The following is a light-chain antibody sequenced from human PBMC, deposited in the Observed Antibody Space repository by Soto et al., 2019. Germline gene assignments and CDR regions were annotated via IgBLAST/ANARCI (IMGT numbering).Light chain of an antibody. CDR2: EVS. CDR3: SSYTSSSTYV. Sequence: QSSLTQPASVSGSPGRSIAISCTGTSSDIGGYNYVSWYQQRPGKAPKLMIYEVSNRPSGVSNRFSGSKSGNTASLTISGLQAEDEADYYCSSYTSSSTYVFGTGTKVTVL. V-gene: IGLV2-14*01. CDR1: SSDIGGYNY. J-gene: IGLJ1*01.